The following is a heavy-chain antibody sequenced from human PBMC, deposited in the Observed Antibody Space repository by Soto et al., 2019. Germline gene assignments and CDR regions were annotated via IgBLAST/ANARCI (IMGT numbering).Heavy chain of an antibody. Sequence: PGGSLRLSCAASGFTFSNYGIHWVRQAPGKGLEWVAVISYDGSSKDYADSVKGRFTISRDNSKNTLYLQMNSLRIEDTAVYYCAKDDGSTWFGESPLDSWGPGSQVTVTS. V-gene: IGHV3-30*18. CDR1: GFTFSNYG. CDR3: AKDDGSTWFGESPLDS. D-gene: IGHD3-10*01. CDR2: ISYDGSSK. J-gene: IGHJ4*02.